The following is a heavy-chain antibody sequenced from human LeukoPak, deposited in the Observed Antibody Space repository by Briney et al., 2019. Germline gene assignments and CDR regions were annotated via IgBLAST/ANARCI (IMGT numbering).Heavy chain of an antibody. CDR2: ISYDGSNK. CDR1: GFTFSNYA. CDR3: AKIYSSGWYYYNGMDV. D-gene: IGHD6-19*01. Sequence: PGGSLRLSCSASGFTFSNYAMYWVRQAPGKGLEWVAVISYDGSNKYYGDSVKGRFTISRDNSKNTLYLQMNSLRAEDTAVYYCAKIYSSGWYYYNGMDVWGQGTTVTVSS. V-gene: IGHV3-30*18. J-gene: IGHJ6*02.